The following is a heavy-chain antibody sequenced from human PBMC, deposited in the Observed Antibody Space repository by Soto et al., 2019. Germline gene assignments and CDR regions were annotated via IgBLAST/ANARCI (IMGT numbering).Heavy chain of an antibody. CDR1: GYTFTSYA. D-gene: IGHD3-22*01. Sequence: QVQLVQSGAEEKKPGASVKVSCKASGYTFTSYAMHWVRQAPGQRLEWMRWINAGNGNTKYSQKFQGRVTITRDTSASAAYMELSSLRSEDTAVYYWARSSGYFYWDDDWGQGALVTVSS. J-gene: IGHJ4*02. CDR2: INAGNGNT. CDR3: ARSSGYFYWDDD. V-gene: IGHV1-3*05.